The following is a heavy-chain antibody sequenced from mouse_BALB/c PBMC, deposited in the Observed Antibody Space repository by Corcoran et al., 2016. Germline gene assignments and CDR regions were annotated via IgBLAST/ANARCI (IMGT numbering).Heavy chain of an antibody. CDR2: INTNTGEP. Sequence: QIQLVQSGPELKKPGETVKISCKASGDTFTNYGMNWVKQATGNALKWMGWINTNTGEPTYAEEFKGRFAFSLETSAITAYLQINNLKNEDTATYFCAREDYFWGQGTTLTVSS. CDR3: AREDYF. J-gene: IGHJ2*01. V-gene: IGHV9-3*02. CDR1: GDTFTNYG.